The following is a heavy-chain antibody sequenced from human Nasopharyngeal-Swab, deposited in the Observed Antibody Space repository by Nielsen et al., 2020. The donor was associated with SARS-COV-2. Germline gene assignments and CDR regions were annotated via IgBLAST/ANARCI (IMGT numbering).Heavy chain of an antibody. CDR3: ARPFRKGAFDI. V-gene: IGHV3-21*01. J-gene: IGHJ3*02. CDR2: ISSSSSYI. Sequence: WIRQPPGKGLEWVSSISSSSSYIYYADSVKGRFTISRDNAKNSLYLQMNSLRVEDTAVYYCARPFRKGAFDIWGQGTMVTVSS.